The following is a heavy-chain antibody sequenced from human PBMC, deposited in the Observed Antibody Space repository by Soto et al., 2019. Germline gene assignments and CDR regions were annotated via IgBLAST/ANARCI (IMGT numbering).Heavy chain of an antibody. CDR3: ARPQGIAVAENAFDI. CDR2: IYYSGST. V-gene: IGHV4-59*08. Sequence: QVQLQESGPGLVKPSETLSLTCTVSGGSISSYYWSWIRQPPGKGLEWIGYIYYSGSTNYNPSLTRRVTISVDTSKNQFSLKLSSVTAADTAVYYCARPQGIAVAENAFDIWGQGTMVTVSS. J-gene: IGHJ3*02. CDR1: GGSISSYY. D-gene: IGHD6-19*01.